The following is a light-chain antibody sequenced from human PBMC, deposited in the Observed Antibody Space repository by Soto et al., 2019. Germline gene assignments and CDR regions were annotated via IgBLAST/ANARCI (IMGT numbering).Light chain of an antibody. V-gene: IGKV4-1*01. CDR1: QSVLYSSNNKNY. CDR3: QQYYSTATWT. J-gene: IGKJ1*01. CDR2: WAS. Sequence: DIVMTQSPDSLAVSLGERATINCKSSQSVLYSSNNKNYLAWYQQKTGQPPKLLIYWASTRESGVPDRFSGSGSGTDFTLTISSLQAEDVAVYYCQQYYSTATWTFGQGTKVEIK.